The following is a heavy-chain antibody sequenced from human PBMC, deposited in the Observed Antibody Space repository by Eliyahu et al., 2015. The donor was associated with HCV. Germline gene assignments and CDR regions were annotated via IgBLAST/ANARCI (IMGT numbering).Heavy chain of an antibody. Sequence: EVQLLESGGGLVQPGGSLRLSCTAFGFTFSSYAMNWVRQAPGKGLGGVSVIFGGXANKFXADSVKGRFTISRDNSKNMLYLQMNSLRADDTAVYYCAARRGYWGQGTLVTVSS. CDR3: AARRGY. CDR2: IFGGXANK. V-gene: IGHV3-23*03. J-gene: IGHJ4*02. CDR1: GFTFSSYA. D-gene: IGHD3-10*01.